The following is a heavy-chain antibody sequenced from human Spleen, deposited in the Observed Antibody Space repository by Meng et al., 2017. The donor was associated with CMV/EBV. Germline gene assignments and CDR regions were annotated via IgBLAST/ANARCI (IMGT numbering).Heavy chain of an antibody. Sequence: KVSCKGSGYSFTSYWSGWVPQKPGKGLEWMGIIYPADSDTRYSPSFQGQVTIPGDKSISTAYLQWSSLKASDTAMYYCARHGSPTWAFDIWGQGTVVTVSS. V-gene: IGHV5-51*01. J-gene: IGHJ3*02. D-gene: IGHD1-26*01. CDR1: GYSFTSYW. CDR3: ARHGSPTWAFDI. CDR2: IYPADSDT.